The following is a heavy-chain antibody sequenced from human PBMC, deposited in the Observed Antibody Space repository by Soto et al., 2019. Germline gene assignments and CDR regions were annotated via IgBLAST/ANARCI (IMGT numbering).Heavy chain of an antibody. CDR2: ISSSSSYI. V-gene: IGHV3-21*01. J-gene: IGHJ6*02. Sequence: AWGSLRLSCAASVFTFSSYSMNWVRQAPGKGLEWVSSISSSSSYIYYADSVKGRFTISRDNAKNSLYLQMNSLRAEDTAVYYCASCSGGSCYRRYYYYGMDVWGQGTTVTVSS. CDR3: ASCSGGSCYRRYYYYGMDV. CDR1: VFTFSSYS. D-gene: IGHD2-15*01.